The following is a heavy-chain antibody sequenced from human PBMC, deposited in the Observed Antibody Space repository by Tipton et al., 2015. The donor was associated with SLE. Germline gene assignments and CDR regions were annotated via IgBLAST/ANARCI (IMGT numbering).Heavy chain of an antibody. Sequence: SLRLSCEASGFTVSSNYMSWVRQAPGKGLEWVSVIYSGEATYYAVPVKGRFTMSRDNYKNTVYLQMNSLRVEDTAIYYCAKGVTVASLHGMDVWGQGTTVTVSS. D-gene: IGHD2-21*02. CDR3: AKGVTVASLHGMDV. CDR1: GFTVSSNY. CDR2: IYSGEAT. J-gene: IGHJ6*02. V-gene: IGHV3-53*01.